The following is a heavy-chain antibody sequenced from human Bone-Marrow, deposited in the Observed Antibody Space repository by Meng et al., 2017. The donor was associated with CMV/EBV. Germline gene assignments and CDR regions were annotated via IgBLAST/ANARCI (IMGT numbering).Heavy chain of an antibody. D-gene: IGHD2-2*01. CDR3: AREGLVVVPAAIHGMDV. CDR1: GFTFSSYD. Sequence: GESLKISCAACGFTFSSYDMHWVRQATGKGLEWVSAIGTAGDTYYPGSVKGQFTISRENAKNSLYLQMNSLRAEDTAVYYCAREGLVVVPAAIHGMDVWGQGTTVTVSS. J-gene: IGHJ6*02. V-gene: IGHV3-13*03. CDR2: IGTAGDT.